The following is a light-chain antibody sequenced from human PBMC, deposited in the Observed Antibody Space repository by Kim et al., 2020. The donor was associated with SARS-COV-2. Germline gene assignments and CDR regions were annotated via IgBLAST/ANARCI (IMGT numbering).Light chain of an antibody. J-gene: IGLJ3*02. Sequence: GQSITIPCTGTSSDISGYNYVSWYQHHPGKAPKLMIYEVSDRPSGVSNHFSGSKSGNTASLTISGLQAEDDADYYCSSYSSSSTTVFGGGTKLTVL. CDR1: SSDISGYNY. CDR2: EVS. CDR3: SSYSSSSTTV. V-gene: IGLV2-14*01.